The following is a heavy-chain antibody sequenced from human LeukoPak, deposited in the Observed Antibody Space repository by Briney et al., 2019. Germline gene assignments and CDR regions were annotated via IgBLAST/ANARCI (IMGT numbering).Heavy chain of an antibody. V-gene: IGHV1-18*01. D-gene: IGHD6-19*01. CDR2: ISGYNDKK. CDR3: ARDRDSIAVAGSPRYCDH. Sequence: ASVKVSCKASGYTLNTYGVSWVRQAPGQGLEWMGWISGYNDKKEFAQKFQGRVTMTTDASTNTAYMELRSLTYDDTAVYYCARDRDSIAVAGSPRYCDHWGQGSLVTVSS. J-gene: IGHJ4*02. CDR1: GYTLNTYG.